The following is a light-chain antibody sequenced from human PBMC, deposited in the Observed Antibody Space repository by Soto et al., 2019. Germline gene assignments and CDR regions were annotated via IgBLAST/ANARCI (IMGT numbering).Light chain of an antibody. V-gene: IGKV1-39*01. CDR3: QQTDSFPRT. Sequence: DIQMPQSPSSLSASVGDRVTITCRASQSISSYLNWYQHKPGNAPKLLIYAASSLQTGVPSRFSGSRSGTDFALIISSLQLDDFATYYCQQTDSFPRTFGQGTKVEMK. CDR2: AAS. J-gene: IGKJ1*01. CDR1: QSISSY.